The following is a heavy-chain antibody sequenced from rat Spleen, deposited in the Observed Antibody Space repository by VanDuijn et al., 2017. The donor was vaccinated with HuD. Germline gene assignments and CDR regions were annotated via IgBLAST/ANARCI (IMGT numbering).Heavy chain of an antibody. CDR1: GFTFSDYY. CDR2: ISYDGSST. J-gene: IGHJ4*01. Sequence: EVQLVESDGGLVQPGRSLKLSCAASGFTFSDYYMAWVRQAPTKGLEWVATISYDGSSTYYRDSVKGRFTISRDNAKSTLYLQMDSLRSEDTATYYCARHGDNYSSPYVMDAWGQGASVTVSS. V-gene: IGHV5-29*01. CDR3: ARHGDNYSSPYVMDA. D-gene: IGHD1-8*01.